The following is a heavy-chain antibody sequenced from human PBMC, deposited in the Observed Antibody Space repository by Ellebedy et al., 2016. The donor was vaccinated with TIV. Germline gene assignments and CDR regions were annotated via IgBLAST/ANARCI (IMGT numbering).Heavy chain of an antibody. CDR1: GGSISSRSYY. CDR2: IYYSGST. D-gene: IGHD3-22*01. CDR3: ARHDPITMITGGFDY. V-gene: IGHV4-39*01. J-gene: IGHJ4*02. Sequence: MPSETLSLTCTVSGGSISSRSYYWDWIRQPPGKGLEWIGTIYYSGSTYYNPSLKSRVTISVDTSKNQFSLRLSSVTAADTAMYYCARHDPITMITGGFDYWGQGTLVTVSS.